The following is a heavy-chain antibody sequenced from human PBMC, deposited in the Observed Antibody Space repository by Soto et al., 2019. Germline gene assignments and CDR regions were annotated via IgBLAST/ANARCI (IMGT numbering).Heavy chain of an antibody. V-gene: IGHV3-74*01. CDR1: GLSFNIYW. J-gene: IGHJ6*02. CDR2: INSDGSHT. Sequence: EVQLVESGGGLVQPGGSLRLSYAASGLSFNIYWMHWVRQVPGKGLVWLARINSDGSHTIYVDSVKGRFTISRDNAKNTVFLQMDSLRDEDTGVYYCAGGMAGLDVWGQGTTVTVSS. CDR3: AGGMAGLDV.